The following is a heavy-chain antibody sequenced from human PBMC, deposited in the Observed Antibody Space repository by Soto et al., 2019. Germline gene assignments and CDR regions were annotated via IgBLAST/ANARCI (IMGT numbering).Heavy chain of an antibody. J-gene: IGHJ4*02. CDR1: GYTFTSYG. CDR2: ISGHNGNT. CDR3: ARHRFNYYDNSVYYYFNR. D-gene: IGHD3-22*01. Sequence: QVQLVQSGAEVQEPGASVKVSCKASGYTFTSYGISWVRQAPGQGPEWMGWISGHNGNTNHPQSLQGRVTMTTDASRNTASMELWSLRSDDTAVYYCARHRFNYYDNSVYYYFNRWGQGTLVTVSS. V-gene: IGHV1-18*01.